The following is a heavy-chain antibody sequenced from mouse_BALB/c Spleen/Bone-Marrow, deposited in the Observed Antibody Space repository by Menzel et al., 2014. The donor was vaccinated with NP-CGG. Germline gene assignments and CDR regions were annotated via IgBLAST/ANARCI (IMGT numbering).Heavy chain of an antibody. V-gene: IGHV1-87*01. D-gene: IGHD1-2*01. CDR1: GYTFTNYW. CDR2: IYPGDGDT. J-gene: IGHJ3*01. Sequence: VKLQESGAELARPGASVKLSCKASGYTFTNYWLQWVKQRPGQGLEWIGAIYPGDGDTRYTQKFKGKATLTADKSSSTAYMQLSSLASEDSAVYYCARGGITTAPFAYWGQGTLVTVSA. CDR3: ARGGITTAPFAY.